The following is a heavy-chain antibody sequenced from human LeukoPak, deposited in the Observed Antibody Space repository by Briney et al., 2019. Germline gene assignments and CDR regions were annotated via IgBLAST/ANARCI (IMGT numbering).Heavy chain of an antibody. V-gene: IGHV3-7*01. D-gene: IGHD3-22*01. CDR1: GFTFSDFW. CDR2: IKEDGSEK. CDR3: AREYFYNSSGYRALRY. Sequence: PGGSLRLSCAASGFTFSDFWMTWVRQAPGKGLEWVANIKEDGSEKYYVDSVKGRFIISRDNAKNSLYLQMNSLRAEDTAVYYCAREYFYNSSGYRALRYWGQGTLVTVPS. J-gene: IGHJ4*02.